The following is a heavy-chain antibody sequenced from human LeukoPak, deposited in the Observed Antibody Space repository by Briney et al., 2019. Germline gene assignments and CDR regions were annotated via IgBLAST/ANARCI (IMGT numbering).Heavy chain of an antibody. D-gene: IGHD4-17*01. J-gene: IGHJ4*02. CDR2: IRGKAYDETT. CDR3: TKVNNGYYAYYFDH. V-gene: IGHV3-49*03. Sequence: GGSLRLSCTISGFTSVDYALSWFRQAPGKGLEWVGFIRGKAYDETTDYAASVKGRFTISRDDSKSIVYLQMNSLRSEDTARYYCTKVNNGYYAYYFDHWGQGTLVTVSS. CDR1: GFTSVDYA.